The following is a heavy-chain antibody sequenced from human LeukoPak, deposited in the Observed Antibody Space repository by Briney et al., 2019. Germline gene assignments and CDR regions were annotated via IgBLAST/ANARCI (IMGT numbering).Heavy chain of an antibody. J-gene: IGHJ5*02. CDR3: ARVEGYCSGGSCYQDNWFDP. Sequence: SETLSLTCTVSGGSISSYYWSWIRQPPGKGLEWIGYIYYSGSTNYNPSLKSRVTMSVDTSKNQFSLKLSSVTAADTAVYYCARVEGYCSGGSCYQDNWFDPWGQGTLVTVSS. V-gene: IGHV4-59*12. CDR1: GGSISSYY. CDR2: IYYSGST. D-gene: IGHD2-15*01.